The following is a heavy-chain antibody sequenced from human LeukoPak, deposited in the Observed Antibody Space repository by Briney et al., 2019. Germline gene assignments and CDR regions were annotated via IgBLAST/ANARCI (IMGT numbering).Heavy chain of an antibody. CDR2: ISFSGNTV. Sequence: PGGSLRLSCAASGFTFSNFEMNWVRQAPGKGLEWVSFISFSGNTVYYADSVRGRFTISRDNAKKSLHLQMNSLRAEDTAVYYCARDNNANGDLEYLDYWGQGTLVTVSS. J-gene: IGHJ4*02. D-gene: IGHD4-17*01. CDR1: GFTFSNFE. V-gene: IGHV3-48*03. CDR3: ARDNNANGDLEYLDY.